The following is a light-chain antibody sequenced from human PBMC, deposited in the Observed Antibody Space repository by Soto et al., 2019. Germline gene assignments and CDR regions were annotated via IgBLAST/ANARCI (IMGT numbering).Light chain of an antibody. CDR2: AAS. V-gene: IGKV1-39*01. CDR1: QSIATY. Sequence: DMPMTQSPSSLSASVGDRVTITCRASQSIATYLNWYQQRPGKAPNLLIYAASSLQSGAPSRFSGSGSGTDFTLTISSLQPEDFATYYCQQSYTTPLTFGGGTKVEIK. CDR3: QQSYTTPLT. J-gene: IGKJ4*01.